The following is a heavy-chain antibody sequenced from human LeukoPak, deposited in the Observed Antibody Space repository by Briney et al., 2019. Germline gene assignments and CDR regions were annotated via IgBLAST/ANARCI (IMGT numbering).Heavy chain of an antibody. V-gene: IGHV4-61*08. Sequence: SETLSLTCTVSGGSVSSGDYYWSWIRQHPGKGLEWIGYIYSSGTTYYNPSLKSRVTISVDTSKNQFSLKLSSVTAADTAVYYCARERLAAAGSSTFDYWGQGTLVTVSS. CDR1: GGSVSSGDYY. CDR3: ARERLAAAGSSTFDY. J-gene: IGHJ4*02. CDR2: IYSSGTT. D-gene: IGHD6-13*01.